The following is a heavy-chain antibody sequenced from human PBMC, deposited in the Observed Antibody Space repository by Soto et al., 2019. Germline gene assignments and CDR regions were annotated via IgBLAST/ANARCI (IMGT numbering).Heavy chain of an antibody. J-gene: IGHJ4*02. CDR1: GFTFSDYY. D-gene: IGHD3-10*01. Sequence: PGGSLRLSCAASGFTFSDYYMSWVRQVPGKGLVWVSRIKSDGDSTSYADSVSGRFTISRDDAKNTVYLQMNSLRAEDQAVYYCARMRRGLGGLDYWGQGIQVTVS. CDR3: ARMRRGLGGLDY. V-gene: IGHV3-74*01. CDR2: IKSDGDST.